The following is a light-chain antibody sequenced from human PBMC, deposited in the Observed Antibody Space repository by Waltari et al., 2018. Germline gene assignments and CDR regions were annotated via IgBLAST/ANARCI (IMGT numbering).Light chain of an antibody. V-gene: IGKV2-28*01. CDR1: QSLLHGNGLNY. J-gene: IGKJ2*01. Sequence: DIVMTQSPLSLPVTPGEPASISCRSSQSLLHGNGLNYLDWYLQKPGQSPQLLIYLGSNRASGVPDRISGSGSGTDFTLTINSLQAEDVAVYYCQQYYTTPVTFGQGTKLEIK. CDR2: LGS. CDR3: QQYYTTPVT.